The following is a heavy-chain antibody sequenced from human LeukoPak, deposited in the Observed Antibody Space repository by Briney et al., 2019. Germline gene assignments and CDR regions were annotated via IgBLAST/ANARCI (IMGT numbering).Heavy chain of an antibody. Sequence: ASVKVSCKASGYTFTSYDINWGRQATGQGLEWMGWMNPNSVNTGYAQKFPGRVTMTRKTSISTAYMELSSLRSEDTAVYYCARDEGIVVVPAAIRGEYNWFDTWGQGTLVTVSS. D-gene: IGHD2-2*02. CDR1: GYTFTSYD. J-gene: IGHJ5*02. V-gene: IGHV1-8*01. CDR2: MNPNSVNT. CDR3: ARDEGIVVVPAAIRGEYNWFDT.